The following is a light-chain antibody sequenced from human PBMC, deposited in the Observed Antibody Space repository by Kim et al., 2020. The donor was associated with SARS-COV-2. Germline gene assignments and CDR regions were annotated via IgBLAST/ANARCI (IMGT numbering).Light chain of an antibody. CDR2: DAS. CDR1: QSVSSY. J-gene: IGKJ1*01. Sequence: EIVLTQSPATLSLSPGERATLSCRASQSVSSYLAWYQQKPGQAPRLLIYDASNRATGIPARFSGSGSGTDFTLTISSLEPEDFAVYYCQHRSNWTFGQGTKVDIK. V-gene: IGKV3-11*01. CDR3: QHRSNWT.